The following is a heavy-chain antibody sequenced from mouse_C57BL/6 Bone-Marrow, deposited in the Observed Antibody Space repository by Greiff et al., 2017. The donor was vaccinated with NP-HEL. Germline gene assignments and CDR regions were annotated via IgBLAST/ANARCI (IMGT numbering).Heavy chain of an antibody. CDR2: VYPYNGGT. D-gene: IGHD2-9*01. CDR1: GFTFTDYY. V-gene: IGHV1-36*01. CDR3: ATSYGYDEGVTDY. J-gene: IGHJ2*01. Sequence: VQLKESGPVLVKPGPSVKISCKASGFTFTDYYMHWVKQSHGKSLEWIGLVYPYNGGTSYNQKFKGKATLTVDTSSSTAYMELNSLTSEDSAVYYCATSYGYDEGVTDYWGQGTTLTVSS.